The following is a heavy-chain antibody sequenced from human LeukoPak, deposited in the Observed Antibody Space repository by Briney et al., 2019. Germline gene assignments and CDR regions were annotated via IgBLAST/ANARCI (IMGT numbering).Heavy chain of an antibody. CDR3: ARVPEATGYFDY. V-gene: IGHV1-18*01. J-gene: IGHJ4*02. Sequence: ASVKVSCRASGYTFTSYGISWVRQAPGQGLERMGWISAYNGNTNYAQKLQGRVTMTTDTSTSTAYMELRSLRSDDTAVYYCARVPEATGYFDYWGQGTLVTVSS. CDR2: ISAYNGNT. D-gene: IGHD1-14*01. CDR1: GYTFTSYG.